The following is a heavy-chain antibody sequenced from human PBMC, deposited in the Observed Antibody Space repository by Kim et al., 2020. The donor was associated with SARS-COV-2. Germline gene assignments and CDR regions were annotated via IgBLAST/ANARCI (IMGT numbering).Heavy chain of an antibody. J-gene: IGHJ4*02. Sequence: AAPVKGRFTSSRDDSKNTLYLQMNSLKTEDTAVYYCNTDRDEYSSSFGDYWGQGTLVTVSS. V-gene: IGHV3-15*01. CDR3: NTDRDEYSSSFGDY. D-gene: IGHD6-6*01.